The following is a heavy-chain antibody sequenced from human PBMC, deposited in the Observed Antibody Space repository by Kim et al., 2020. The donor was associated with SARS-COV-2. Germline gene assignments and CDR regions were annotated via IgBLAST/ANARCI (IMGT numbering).Heavy chain of an antibody. CDR2: INHSGST. Sequence: SETLSLTCAVYGGSFSSYCWSWSRQPPGKGMEGIGEINHSGSTNYSPSLKSRVTISVDTSKNKFSLKLSCVTAADTAVYYCARERAARMYYYSGGGYYCCMYVWGQGTTVTVSS. CDR3: ARERAARMYYYSGGGYYCCMYV. CDR1: GGSFSSYC. D-gene: IGHD6-6*01. J-gene: IGHJ6*02. V-gene: IGHV4-34*01.